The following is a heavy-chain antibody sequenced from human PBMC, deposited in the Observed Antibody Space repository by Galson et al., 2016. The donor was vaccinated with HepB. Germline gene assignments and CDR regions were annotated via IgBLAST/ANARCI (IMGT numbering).Heavy chain of an antibody. CDR3: AKRHEYCPPVGCSVDY. D-gene: IGHD2/OR15-2a*01. V-gene: IGHV3-30*18. Sequence: SLRLSCAASGFTFSNYGMHWVRQAPGKGLEWVAADSMDGRRKFYADSVKGRFTIPRDNSNNMLFLQMDSLRPDDTAVYYCAKRHEYCPPVGCSVDYWGQGTLVSVSS. CDR2: DSMDGRRK. CDR1: GFTFSNYG. J-gene: IGHJ4*02.